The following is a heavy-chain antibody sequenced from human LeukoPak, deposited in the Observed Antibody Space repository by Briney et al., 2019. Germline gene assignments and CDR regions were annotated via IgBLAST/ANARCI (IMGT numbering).Heavy chain of an antibody. Sequence: SETLSLTCAVYGGSFSGYYWSWIRQPPGKGLEWIGEIDQSGSTNYNPSLKSRVTISVDTSKKQFSLRLSPVTAADTAVYYCAAGCSSTSCYWYYYTDVWGKGTTVTVSS. CDR3: AAGCSSTSCYWYYYTDV. D-gene: IGHD2-2*01. CDR2: IDQSGST. V-gene: IGHV4-34*01. J-gene: IGHJ6*03. CDR1: GGSFSGYY.